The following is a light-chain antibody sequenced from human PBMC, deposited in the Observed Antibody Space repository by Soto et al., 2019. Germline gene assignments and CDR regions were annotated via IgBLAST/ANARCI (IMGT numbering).Light chain of an antibody. J-gene: IGKJ4*01. CDR3: QQRPNWPLT. V-gene: IGKV3-11*01. Sequence: EIVLTQSPATLSLSPGEGATLSCRASQSISSHLAWYQQKPAQAPRLLMYDASNRATGIPARFSGSGSGTDFTLTISSLAPEDFAVYYCQQRPNWPLTFGGGTKVEIK. CDR1: QSISSH. CDR2: DAS.